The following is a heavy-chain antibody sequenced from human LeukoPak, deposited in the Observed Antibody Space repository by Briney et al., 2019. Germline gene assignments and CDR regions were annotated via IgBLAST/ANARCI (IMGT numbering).Heavy chain of an antibody. Sequence: GGSLRLSCAASGFTFSSYSMNWVRQAPGKGLEWVSYISRIISYADSVKGRFTISRDNAKNSLYLQMNSLRPEDTAVYYCARDSDYAFGHWGQGTLVTVSS. D-gene: IGHD3-22*01. J-gene: IGHJ4*02. CDR3: ARDSDYAFGH. V-gene: IGHV3-48*01. CDR2: ISRII. CDR1: GFTFSSYS.